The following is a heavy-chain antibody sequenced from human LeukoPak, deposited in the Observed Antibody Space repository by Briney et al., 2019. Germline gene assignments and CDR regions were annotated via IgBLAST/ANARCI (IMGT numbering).Heavy chain of an antibody. J-gene: IGHJ6*03. CDR3: ARDVRGYRGYYYMDV. CDR2: ISAYNGNT. V-gene: IGHV1-18*01. Sequence: ASVKVSCKASGYTFTSYGISWVRQAPGQGLEWMGWISAYNGNTNYAQKLQGRVTMTTDTSTSTAYMELRSLRSDDTAVYYCARDVRGYRGYYYMDVWGKGTTVTVSS. CDR1: GYTFTSYG. D-gene: IGHD5-12*01.